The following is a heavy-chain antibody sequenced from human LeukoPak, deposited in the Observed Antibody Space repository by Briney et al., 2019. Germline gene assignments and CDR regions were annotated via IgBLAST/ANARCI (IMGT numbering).Heavy chain of an antibody. D-gene: IGHD3-22*01. CDR1: GFTLSSYA. Sequence: GGSLRLSCAASGFTLSSYAMSWVRQAPGKGLEWVSAISGSGGSTYYADSVKGRFTISRDNSKNTLYLQMNSLRAEDTAVYYCAKFARTYYYDSSGYPNFDYWGQGTLVTVSS. V-gene: IGHV3-23*01. CDR3: AKFARTYYYDSSGYPNFDY. J-gene: IGHJ4*02. CDR2: ISGSGGST.